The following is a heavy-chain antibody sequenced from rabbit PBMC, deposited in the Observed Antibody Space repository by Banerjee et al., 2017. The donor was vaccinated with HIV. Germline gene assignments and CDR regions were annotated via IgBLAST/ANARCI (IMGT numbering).Heavy chain of an antibody. V-gene: IGHV1S7*01. CDR2: IYGGKGTT. CDR1: GFDFNNYY. Sequence: QLVESGGGLVQPGGSLKLSCKASGFDFNNYYMSWVRQAPGKGLEWIGIIYGGKGTTYYASWVNGRFSISSHSAQNTLYLQLNSLTVADTATYFCVSSSGPFNLWGPGTLVTVS. CDR3: VSSSGPFNL. D-gene: IGHD1-1*01. J-gene: IGHJ4*01.